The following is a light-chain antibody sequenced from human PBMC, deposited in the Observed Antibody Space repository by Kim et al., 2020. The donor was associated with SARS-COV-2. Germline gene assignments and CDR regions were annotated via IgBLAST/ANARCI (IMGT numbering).Light chain of an antibody. CDR3: GTCDSSLSAGVV. CDR2: DNN. CDR1: SSYIGNNY. J-gene: IGLJ2*01. V-gene: IGLV1-51*01. Sequence: QSVLTQPPSVSAAPGQKGTISCSGSSSYIGNNYVSWYQQLPGTAPKLLIYDNNKRPSGIPDRFSGSKSGTSATLGITGLQTGDEAGNYCGTCDSSLSAGVVFGGGAQLTV.